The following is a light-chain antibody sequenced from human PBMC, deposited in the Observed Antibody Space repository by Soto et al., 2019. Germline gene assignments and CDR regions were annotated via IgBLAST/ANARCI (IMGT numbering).Light chain of an antibody. CDR3: QQYGSSPYT. CDR1: QSVSSSY. Sequence: EIVLTQSPGTLSLSPGERATLSCRASQSVSSSYLAWYQQKVGQAPRLLIYGASTRATGIPDRFSGSGSGTDFTLTISRLEPEDFALYYCQQYGSSPYTFGQGTKLEIK. J-gene: IGKJ2*01. V-gene: IGKV3-20*01. CDR2: GAS.